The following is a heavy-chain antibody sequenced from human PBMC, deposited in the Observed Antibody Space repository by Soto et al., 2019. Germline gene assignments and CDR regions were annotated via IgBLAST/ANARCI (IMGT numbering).Heavy chain of an antibody. Sequence: QVQLVQSGAAVKKPGSSVKVSCKASGGTFSSYTISWVRQAPGQGLEWMGRIIPILGIANYAQKFQGRVTITADKSTSTAYMELSSLRSEDTAVYYCAREACSGGSCYRHTNYYYGMDVWGQGTTVTVSS. CDR2: IIPILGIA. CDR1: GGTFSSYT. D-gene: IGHD2-15*01. J-gene: IGHJ6*02. CDR3: AREACSGGSCYRHTNYYYGMDV. V-gene: IGHV1-69*08.